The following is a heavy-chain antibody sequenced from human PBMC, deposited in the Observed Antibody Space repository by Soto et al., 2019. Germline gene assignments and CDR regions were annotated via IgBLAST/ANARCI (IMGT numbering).Heavy chain of an antibody. V-gene: IGHV3-9*01. CDR2: ISWNSGSI. J-gene: IGHJ4*02. CDR1: GFTFDDYA. Sequence: EVQLVESGGGLVQPGRSLRLSCAASGFTFDDYAMHWVRQAPGKGLEWVSGISWNSGSIGYADSVKGRFTISRDNAKNSLYLQMNSLRAEDTALYYCAKGGGGSCPDNWGQGTLVTVSS. D-gene: IGHD2-15*01. CDR3: AKGGGGSCPDN.